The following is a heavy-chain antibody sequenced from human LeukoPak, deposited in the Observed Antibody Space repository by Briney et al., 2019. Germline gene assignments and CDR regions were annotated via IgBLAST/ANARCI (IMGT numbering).Heavy chain of an antibody. CDR3: AVGDSSGYYWVFDY. Sequence: GASVTVSFQFSGYTLTELSMHWVGQAPGKGVEGMGGFDPEDGETIYAQKFQGRVTMTEDTSTDTAYMELNSLRSEDTAVYYYAVGDSSGYYWVFDYWGQGTLVTVSS. V-gene: IGHV1-24*01. J-gene: IGHJ4*02. CDR1: GYTLTELS. D-gene: IGHD3-22*01. CDR2: FDPEDGET.